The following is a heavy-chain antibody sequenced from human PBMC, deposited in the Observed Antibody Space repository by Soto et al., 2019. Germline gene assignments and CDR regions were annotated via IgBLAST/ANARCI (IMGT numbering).Heavy chain of an antibody. CDR2: TYSGGST. J-gene: IGHJ6*02. CDR3: ASSSPAADSYYYYYYGMDV. V-gene: IGHV3-53*04. D-gene: IGHD6-25*01. CDR1: GFTISDNY. Sequence: EVQLVESGGGLVQPGGSLRLSCAASGFTISDNYMSWVRQAPGKGLEWVSVTYSGGSTSYADSVKGRFTISRHSSKNTLYLQMSSLRAEDTAVYYCASSSPAADSYYYYYYGMDVWGQGTTVIVSS.